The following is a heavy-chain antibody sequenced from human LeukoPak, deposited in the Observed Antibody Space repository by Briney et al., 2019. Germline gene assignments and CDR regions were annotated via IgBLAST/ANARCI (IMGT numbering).Heavy chain of an antibody. CDR1: GFTFSSYA. V-gene: IGHV3-23*01. J-gene: IGHJ3*02. CDR2: ISGSGGST. Sequence: GGSLRLSCAASGFTFSSYAMSWVRQAPGKGLEWVSAISGSGGSTYYADSVKGRFTISRDNSKNTLYLQMNSLRAEDTAVYYCAKDRVYYYDSSGYAFDIWGQGTMVTVSS. D-gene: IGHD3-22*01. CDR3: AKDRVYYYDSSGYAFDI.